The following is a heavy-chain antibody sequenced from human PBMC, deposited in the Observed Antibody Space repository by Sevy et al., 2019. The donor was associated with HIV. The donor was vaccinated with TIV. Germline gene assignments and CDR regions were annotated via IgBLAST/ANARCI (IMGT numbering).Heavy chain of an antibody. Sequence: GGSLRLSCAASGFTFSSYSMNWVRQAPGKGLEWVSSISSSSSYIYYADSVKGRFTISRDNAKNSLYLQMNSLRAEDTAVYSCARGEYGSGRGKVDYWGQGTLVTVSS. V-gene: IGHV3-21*01. CDR3: ARGEYGSGRGKVDY. J-gene: IGHJ4*02. D-gene: IGHD3-10*01. CDR1: GFTFSSYS. CDR2: ISSSSSYI.